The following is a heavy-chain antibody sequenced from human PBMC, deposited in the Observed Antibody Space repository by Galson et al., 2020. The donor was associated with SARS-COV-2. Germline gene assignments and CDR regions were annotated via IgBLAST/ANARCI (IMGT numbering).Heavy chain of an antibody. CDR3: APVVNGWIGDY. CDR2: IDWDDDK. CDR1: GFSLRPSAMC. D-gene: IGHD6-19*01. J-gene: IGHJ4*02. V-gene: IGHV2-70*11. Sequence: SGPTLMNPTQTLTLTCTFSGFSLRPSAMCVSWIRQPPGKALEWLARIDWDDDKYYSTSLKTRLTISKENYKNQVVLTMTNIEPVDPATSYCAPVVNGWIGDYWGQGTLVTVSS.